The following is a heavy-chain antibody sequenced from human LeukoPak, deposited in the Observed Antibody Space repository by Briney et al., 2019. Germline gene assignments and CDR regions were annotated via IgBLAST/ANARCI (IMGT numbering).Heavy chain of an antibody. CDR3: AKESHYDSGAYYIDY. D-gene: IGHD3-10*01. J-gene: IGHJ4*02. Sequence: GGSLRLSCAASGFSVSSNYMSWVRQAPGKGLEWVSFIYSGGSTYYPDSVKGRFTFSRDNSKNMLYLQMNSLRAEDTAVYYCAKESHYDSGAYYIDYWGQGTLVTVSS. CDR1: GFSVSSNY. V-gene: IGHV3-53*01. CDR2: IYSGGST.